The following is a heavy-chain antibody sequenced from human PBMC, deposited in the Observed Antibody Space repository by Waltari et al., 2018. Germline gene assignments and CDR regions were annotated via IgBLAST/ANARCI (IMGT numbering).Heavy chain of an antibody. Sequence: EVQLVESGGGLVQPGGSLRLSCAASGFTFSSYEMNWVRQAPGKGLEWVSYISSSGSTIYYADAVKGRVTISRDNAKNSLYLQMNSLRAEDTAVYYCARGTYYDFWRGYYYYYGMDVWGQGTTVTVSS. CDR2: ISSSGSTI. D-gene: IGHD3-3*01. CDR3: ARGTYYDFWRGYYYYYGMDV. J-gene: IGHJ6*02. V-gene: IGHV3-48*03. CDR1: GFTFSSYE.